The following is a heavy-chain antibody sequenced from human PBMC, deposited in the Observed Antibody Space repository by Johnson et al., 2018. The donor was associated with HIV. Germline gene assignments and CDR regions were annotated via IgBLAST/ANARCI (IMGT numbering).Heavy chain of an antibody. CDR3: AKSGPRGGNPDDAFDI. Sequence: QMLLVESGGGVVQPGRSLRLSCVASGFTFSDYGMHWVRQAPGTGLEWVAVVWFDGSNNYSADSVRGRFTISRDNSKNTLYLQMNSLRAEDTAMYYCAKSGPRGGNPDDAFDIWGQRTLVTVSS. D-gene: IGHD4-23*01. J-gene: IGHJ3*02. V-gene: IGHV3-33*06. CDR2: VWFDGSNN. CDR1: GFTFSDYG.